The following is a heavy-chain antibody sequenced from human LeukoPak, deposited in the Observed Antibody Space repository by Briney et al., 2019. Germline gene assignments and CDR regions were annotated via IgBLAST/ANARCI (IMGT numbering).Heavy chain of an antibody. Sequence: HPGGSLRLSCAASGFTASSTSIIWVRQAPGKGLECVSYIRGDTSTEYAEYVRGRFTISRDDAKNTVYPQMNSLRVEDTSVYYCARRRGGYGDGDFDYWGQGTLVTVSS. J-gene: IGHJ4*02. V-gene: IGHV3-66*04. CDR3: ARRRGGYGDGDFDY. D-gene: IGHD4-17*01. CDR1: GFTASSTS. CDR2: IRGDTST.